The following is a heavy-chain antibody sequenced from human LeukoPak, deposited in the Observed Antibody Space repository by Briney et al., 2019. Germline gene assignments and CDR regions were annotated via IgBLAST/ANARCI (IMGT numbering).Heavy chain of an antibody. Sequence: SETLSLTCTVSGGSISSYYWTWIRQPAGKGLEWIGRIYTSGNTNYNPSLKSRVTMSLDTSKNQFSLKLSSVTAADTAVYYCAGIPEGGAGFDPWGQGTLVTVSS. V-gene: IGHV4-4*07. CDR1: GGSISSYY. CDR3: AGIPEGGAGFDP. CDR2: IYTSGNT. D-gene: IGHD2-21*01. J-gene: IGHJ5*02.